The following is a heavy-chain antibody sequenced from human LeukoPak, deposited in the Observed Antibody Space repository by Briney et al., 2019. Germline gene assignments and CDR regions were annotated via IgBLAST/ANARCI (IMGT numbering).Heavy chain of an antibody. CDR1: GGTFISYA. J-gene: IGHJ5*02. CDR3: ARDQGNWFDP. Sequence: ASVTVSFKASGGTFISYAISWVRQAPGQGLEWMGGIIPIFGTANYAQKFQGRVTITTDESTSTAYMELSSLRSEDTAVYYCARDQGNWFDPWGQGTLVTVSS. V-gene: IGHV1-69*05. CDR2: IIPIFGTA.